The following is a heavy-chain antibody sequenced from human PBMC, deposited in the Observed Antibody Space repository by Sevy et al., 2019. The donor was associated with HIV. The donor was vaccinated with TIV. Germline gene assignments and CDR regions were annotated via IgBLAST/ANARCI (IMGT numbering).Heavy chain of an antibody. CDR3: ARGPVIYGGYFDY. J-gene: IGHJ4*02. D-gene: IGHD4-17*01. CDR1: GGTFSSYA. Sequence: KVSCKASGGTFSSYAISWVRQAPGQGLEWMGRIIPILGIANYAQKFQGRVTITADKSTSTAYMELSSLRSEDTAVYYCARGPVIYGGYFDYWGQGTLVTVSS. V-gene: IGHV1-69*04. CDR2: IIPILGIA.